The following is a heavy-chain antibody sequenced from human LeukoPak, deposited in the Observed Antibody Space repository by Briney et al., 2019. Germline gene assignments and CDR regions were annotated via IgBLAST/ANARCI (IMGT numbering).Heavy chain of an antibody. D-gene: IGHD2-15*01. Sequence: GGSLRLSCAAPGFTLSVYDMSWVRQAPGKGLECVSAIDRGVGSPSTYYADSVKGRFTISRDNSKNTLYLQMNNLRADDTAVYYCARVRVFLVGGAFDIWGQGTMVTVSS. V-gene: IGHV3-23*01. J-gene: IGHJ3*02. CDR1: GFTLSVYD. CDR2: IDRGVGSPST. CDR3: ARVRVFLVGGAFDI.